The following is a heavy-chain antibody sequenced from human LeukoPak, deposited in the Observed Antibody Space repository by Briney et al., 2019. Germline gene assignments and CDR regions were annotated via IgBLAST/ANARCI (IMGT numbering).Heavy chain of an antibody. CDR3: AIAPGGYYYGMDV. D-gene: IGHD3-10*01. J-gene: IGHJ6*02. Sequence: GASVKVSCKASGYTFTSYDINWVRQAPGQGLEWMGWISAYNGNTNYAQKLQGRVTMTTDTSTSTAYMELRSLRSDDTAVYYCAIAPGGYYYGMDVWGQGTTVTVSS. CDR2: ISAYNGNT. CDR1: GYTFTSYD. V-gene: IGHV1-18*01.